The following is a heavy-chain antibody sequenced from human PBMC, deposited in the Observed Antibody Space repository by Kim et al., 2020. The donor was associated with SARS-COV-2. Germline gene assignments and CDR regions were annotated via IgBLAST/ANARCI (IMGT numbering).Heavy chain of an antibody. D-gene: IGHD4-17*01. CDR3: AKDLRDYRDLGAFDI. J-gene: IGHJ3*02. Sequence: GGSLRLSCAASGFTFSSYAMSWVRQAPGKGLEWVSTISGSTGSTFYADSVKGRFTISRDNSKNTLFLQMNSLRVEDTAVYSCAKDLRDYRDLGAFDIWGHGTMVTVSS. V-gene: IGHV3-23*01. CDR2: ISGSTGST. CDR1: GFTFSSYA.